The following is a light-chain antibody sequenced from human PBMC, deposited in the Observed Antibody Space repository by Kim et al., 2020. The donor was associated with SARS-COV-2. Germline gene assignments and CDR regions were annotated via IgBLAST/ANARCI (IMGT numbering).Light chain of an antibody. CDR1: QGIGRD. CDR2: LTS. CDR3: LQDYDFPWT. J-gene: IGKJ1*01. V-gene: IGKV1-6*01. Sequence: AAVGDAVTITCRPSQGIGRDLAWYQQKPGTAPTLLIFLTSKLHTGVPSRFSGSSSGADFTLTITSLQPEDFATYYCLQDYDFPWTFGQGTKVDIK.